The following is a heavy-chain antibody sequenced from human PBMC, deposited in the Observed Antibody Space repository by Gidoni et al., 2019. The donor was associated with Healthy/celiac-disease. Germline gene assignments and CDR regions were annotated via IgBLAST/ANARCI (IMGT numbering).Heavy chain of an antibody. J-gene: IGHJ5*02. Sequence: QITLKESGPTPAKPTQTLTLTCTFPGFSLSTSGVGVGWIRQPPGKALEWLALIYWNDDKRYSPSLKSRLTITKDTSKNQVVLTMTNMDPVDTATYYCAHRPNLYDILTGSYNWFDPWGQGTLVTVSS. D-gene: IGHD3-9*01. V-gene: IGHV2-5*01. CDR2: IYWNDDK. CDR1: GFSLSTSGVG. CDR3: AHRPNLYDILTGSYNWFDP.